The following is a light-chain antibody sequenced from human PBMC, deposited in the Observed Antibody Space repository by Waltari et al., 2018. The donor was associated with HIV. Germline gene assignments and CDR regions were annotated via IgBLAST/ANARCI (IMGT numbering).Light chain of an antibody. CDR3: QQYYNTPSIT. J-gene: IGKJ5*01. CDR2: WAS. Sequence: DIVMTQSPDSLAVSLGQRATINCKSSQRVLSSSNNKNYLAWYQQRQGQPPKLLISWASARESGVYDRISGSGSGTDFTLTINSLQAEDVAVYYCQQYYNTPSITFGQGTRLEIK. V-gene: IGKV4-1*01. CDR1: QRVLSSSNNKNY.